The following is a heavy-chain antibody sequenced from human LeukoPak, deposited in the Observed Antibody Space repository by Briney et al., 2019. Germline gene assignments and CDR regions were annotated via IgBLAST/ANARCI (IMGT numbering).Heavy chain of an antibody. Sequence: GGSLRLSCAASGFTFSSYGMHWVRQAPGKGLEWVSDINGSGGSTYYADSVKGRFTISRDNSKNTLYLQMNSLRAEDTAVYYCAELGITMIGGVWGKGTTVTISS. V-gene: IGHV3-23*01. J-gene: IGHJ6*04. CDR3: AELGITMIGGV. CDR1: GFTFSSYG. D-gene: IGHD3-10*02. CDR2: INGSGGST.